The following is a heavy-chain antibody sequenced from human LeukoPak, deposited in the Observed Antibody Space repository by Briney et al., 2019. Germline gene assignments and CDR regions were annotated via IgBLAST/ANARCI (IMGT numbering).Heavy chain of an antibody. D-gene: IGHD2-15*01. Sequence: SVKVSCKASGGTFSSYAISWVRQAPGQGLEWMGGTIPIFGTANYAQKFQGRVTITADESTSTAYMELSSLRSEDTAVYYCARSGYCSGGSCYSVAFDIWGQGTMVTVSS. J-gene: IGHJ3*02. CDR3: ARSGYCSGGSCYSVAFDI. CDR1: GGTFSSYA. CDR2: TIPIFGTA. V-gene: IGHV1-69*13.